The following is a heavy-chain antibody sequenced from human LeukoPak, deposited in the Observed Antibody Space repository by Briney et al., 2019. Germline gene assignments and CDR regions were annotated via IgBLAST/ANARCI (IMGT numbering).Heavy chain of an antibody. Sequence: LTGGSLRLSCAASGLTFRNYGMHWVRQAPGKGLEWVAVIWYDGSNQYYVDSVKGRFTVSRDNAKNTLYLQMNSLRAEDTAVYYCARGYTPFDYWGQGTLVTVSS. CDR2: IWYDGSNQ. J-gene: IGHJ4*02. CDR3: ARGYTPFDY. CDR1: GLTFRNYG. V-gene: IGHV3-33*01. D-gene: IGHD1-14*01.